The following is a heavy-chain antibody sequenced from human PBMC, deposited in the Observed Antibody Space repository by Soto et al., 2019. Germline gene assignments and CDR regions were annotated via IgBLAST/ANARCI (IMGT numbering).Heavy chain of an antibody. CDR1: GYSFTTYW. V-gene: IGHV5-51*01. CDR3: ARFKVVGSTYNSGRSWFDP. D-gene: IGHD6-19*01. Sequence: EVQLVQSGAEVKKPGESLKISCRGSGYSFTTYWIGWVRQMPGKGLEWMGIIYPGDSDTRYSPSFQGQVTISADKSISTAYLQWSSLKASDTSMYYCARFKVVGSTYNSGRSWFDPWGQGTLVTVSS. J-gene: IGHJ5*02. CDR2: IYPGDSDT.